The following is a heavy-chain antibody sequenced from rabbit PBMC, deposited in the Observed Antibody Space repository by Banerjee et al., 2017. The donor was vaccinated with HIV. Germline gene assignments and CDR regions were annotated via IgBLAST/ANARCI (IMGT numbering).Heavy chain of an antibody. V-gene: IGHV1S45*01. D-gene: IGHD2-1*01. CDR3: ARERAGDGYSFDL. Sequence: QEQLVESGGGLVTLGGSLKLSCEASGIYFSSSFWISWVRQAPGRGLEWIACIYTGSGHTYYASWAKGRFTISKTSSTTVTLQMTSLTAADTATYFCARERAGDGYSFDLWGPGTLVTVS. J-gene: IGHJ4*01. CDR2: IYTGSGHT. CDR1: GIYFSSSFW.